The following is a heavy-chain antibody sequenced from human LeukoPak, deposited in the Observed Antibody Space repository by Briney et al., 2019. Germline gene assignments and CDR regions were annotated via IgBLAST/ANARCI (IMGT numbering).Heavy chain of an antibody. J-gene: IGHJ4*02. CDR1: GGSFSGYY. Sequence: SETLSLTCAVYGGSFSGYYWSWIRQPPGKGLEWIGEINHSGSTNYNPSLKSRVTISVDTSKNQFSLKLSSVTAADTAVYYCASSGDSSGFGSNWGQGTLVTVSS. CDR2: INHSGST. CDR3: ASSGDSSGFGSN. D-gene: IGHD3-22*01. V-gene: IGHV4-34*01.